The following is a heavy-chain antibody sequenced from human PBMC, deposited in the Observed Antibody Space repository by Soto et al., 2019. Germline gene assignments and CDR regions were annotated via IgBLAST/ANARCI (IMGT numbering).Heavy chain of an antibody. Sequence: PSETLSLTCDVSGDSISSSGSSWNWIRQPPGKALEWIGFTYHSGSTYYNPSLESRVTISVDRSKNQFSLKLKSVTAADRAVYYCAASLSTQYYDSSGYYPDFDIWGQGSMVT. CDR2: TYHSGST. V-gene: IGHV4-30-2*01. J-gene: IGHJ3*02. D-gene: IGHD3-22*01. CDR1: GDSISSSGSS. CDR3: AASLSTQYYDSSGYYPDFDI.